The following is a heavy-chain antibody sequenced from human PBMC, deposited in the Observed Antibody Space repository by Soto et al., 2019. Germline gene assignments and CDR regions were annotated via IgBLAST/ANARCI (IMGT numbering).Heavy chain of an antibody. V-gene: IGHV1-3*05. D-gene: IGHD6-19*01. CDR3: ARSPGIVVADY. J-gene: IGHJ4*02. CDR2: INAGNGNT. Sequence: QVQLVQSGTDEKKPGASVRVSCKASGYTFTSYAMHWVRQAPGQRLEWMGWINAGNGNTKYSQKFQGRVTITRDTSASTAYMELSSLRSEDTAVYYCARSPGIVVADYWGQGTLVTVSS. CDR1: GYTFTSYA.